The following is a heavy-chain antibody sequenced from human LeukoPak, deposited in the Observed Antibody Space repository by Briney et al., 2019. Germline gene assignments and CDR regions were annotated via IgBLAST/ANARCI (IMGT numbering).Heavy chain of an antibody. CDR3: AGESDLSHYDRTDY. D-gene: IGHD3-9*01. CDR1: GDSISSGNYY. Sequence: SQTLSLTCAVSGDSISSGNYYWSWIRQPAGKGLEWIGRIYSSGTTTYNPSLKSRVSISADTSKNQYSLKLTSVTVADTAVYFCAGESDLSHYDRTDYWGRGTLVTVSS. CDR2: IYSSGTT. J-gene: IGHJ4*02. V-gene: IGHV4-61*02.